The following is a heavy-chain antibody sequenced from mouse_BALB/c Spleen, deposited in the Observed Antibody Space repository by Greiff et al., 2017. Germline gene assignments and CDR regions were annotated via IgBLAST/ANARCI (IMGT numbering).Heavy chain of an antibody. D-gene: IGHD2-1*01. CDR1: GFSLTGYG. CDR3: ARGGYGNYVSYAMDY. V-gene: IGHV2-6-7*01. Sequence: VQGVESGPGLVAPSQSLSITCTVSGFSLTGYGVNWVRQPPGKGLEWLGMIWGDGSTDYNSALKSRLSISKDNSKSQVFLKMNSLQTDDTARYYCARGGYGNYVSYAMDYWGQGTSVTVSS. J-gene: IGHJ4*01. CDR2: IWGDGST.